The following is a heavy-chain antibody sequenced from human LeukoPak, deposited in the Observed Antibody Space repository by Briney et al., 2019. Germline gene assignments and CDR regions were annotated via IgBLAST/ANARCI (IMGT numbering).Heavy chain of an antibody. CDR2: INPNSGGT. V-gene: IGHV1-2*06. J-gene: IGHJ3*02. D-gene: IGHD4-11*01. Sequence: ASVKVSCKASGYTFTGYYMYWVRQAPGQGLEWMGRINPNSGGTNYAQKFQGRVTMTRDTSISTAYMELSRLRSDDTAVYYCARFGLYSNFLHRDAFDIWGQGTMVTVSS. CDR3: ARFGLYSNFLHRDAFDI. CDR1: GYTFTGYY.